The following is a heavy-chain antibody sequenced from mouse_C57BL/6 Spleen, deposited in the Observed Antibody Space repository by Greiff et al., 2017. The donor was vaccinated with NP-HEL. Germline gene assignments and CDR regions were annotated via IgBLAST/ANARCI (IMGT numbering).Heavy chain of an antibody. V-gene: IGHV1-52*01. CDR1: GYTFTSYW. CDR3: ARGGNYDYYAKDD. CDR2: IDTSDSET. J-gene: IGHJ4*01. D-gene: IGHD2-1*01. Sequence: VQLQQPGAELVRPGSSVKLSCKASGYTFTSYWMPWVKQRPIQGLEWIGNIDTSDSETHYNQKFKDKSTLTVDKSSSTAYMQLSSLTSEDSAVYYCARGGNYDYYAKDDWGQGTSVTVSS.